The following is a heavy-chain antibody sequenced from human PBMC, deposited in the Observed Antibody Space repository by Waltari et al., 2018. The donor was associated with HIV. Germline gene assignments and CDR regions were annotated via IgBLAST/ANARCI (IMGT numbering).Heavy chain of an antibody. V-gene: IGHV3-7*01. CDR1: GFTFSHYW. Sequence: EVQLVESGGGLVQPGGSLRLSCAASGFTFSHYWMNWVRQAPGKGLEWVANIHRDGSEKNYVDSVKGRFTISRDNAKNSLFLQMNNLRGDDTAVYYCARDLEDQWGQGTLVTVSS. CDR3: ARDLEDQ. D-gene: IGHD2-2*01. CDR2: IHRDGSEK. J-gene: IGHJ4*02.